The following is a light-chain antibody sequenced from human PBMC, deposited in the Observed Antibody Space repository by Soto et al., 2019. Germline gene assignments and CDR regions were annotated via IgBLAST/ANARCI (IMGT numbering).Light chain of an antibody. V-gene: IGLV4-69*01. J-gene: IGLJ2*01. CDR2: LNSDGSH. CDR3: QTWGTGILV. CDR1: SGHSSYA. Sequence: QSVLTQSPSASASLGASVKLTCTLSSGHSSYAIAWHQQQPEKGPRYLMKLNSDGSHSKGDGLPDRFSASSSGAERYLTISSLQSEDEADYYCQTWGTGILVFGGGTQLTVL.